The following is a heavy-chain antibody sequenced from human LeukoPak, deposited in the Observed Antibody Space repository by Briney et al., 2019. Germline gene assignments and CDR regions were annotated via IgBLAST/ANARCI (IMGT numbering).Heavy chain of an antibody. CDR2: NSDSGGRT. J-gene: IGHJ4*02. CDR3: GKGGAVVVPRYYFEY. D-gene: IGHD6-19*01. CDR1: GFTFSSYA. V-gene: IGHV3-23*01. Sequence: HSGGSLTLSCAASGFTFSSYAMNWVRQAPGKGLEWVSSNSDSGGRTYYADSVKGRFTISRDNSKNTLYLQMNSLRDEDTAIYYCGKGGAVVVPRYYFEYWGQGSLVTVSS.